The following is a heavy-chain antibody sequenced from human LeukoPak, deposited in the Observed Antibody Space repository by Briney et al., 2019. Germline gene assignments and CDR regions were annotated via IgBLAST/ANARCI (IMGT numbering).Heavy chain of an antibody. V-gene: IGHV4-59*01. J-gene: IGHJ6*02. CDR1: GGSISSYY. CDR3: ARDQRYYYGSGSFAPDGMDV. CDR2: IYYSGST. D-gene: IGHD3-10*01. Sequence: SETLSLTCTVSGGSISSYYWSWIRHPPGKGLEWIGYIYYSGSTNYNPSLKSRVTISVDTSKNQFSLKLSSVTAADTAVYYCARDQRYYYGSGSFAPDGMDVWGQGTTVTVSS.